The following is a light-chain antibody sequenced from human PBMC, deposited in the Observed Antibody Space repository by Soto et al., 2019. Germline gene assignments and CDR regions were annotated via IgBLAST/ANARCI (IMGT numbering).Light chain of an antibody. CDR3: HQYGSSSRT. CDR2: GAS. V-gene: IGKV3-20*01. J-gene: IGKJ1*01. CDR1: QSVSSNF. Sequence: EIVLTQSPGTLSLSPGDRATLSCRASQSVSSNFLAWYQQKPGQAPRLLIYGASIRATGIPDRFTGSGSGTDFPLTIRRLEPEDFAMYFCHQYGSSSRTFGQGTKVEIK.